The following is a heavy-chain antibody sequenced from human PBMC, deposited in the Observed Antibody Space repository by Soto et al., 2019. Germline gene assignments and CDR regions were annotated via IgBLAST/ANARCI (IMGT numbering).Heavy chain of an antibody. Sequence: PSETLSLTCTVSGGSISSYYWSWIRQPPGKGLEWIGYIYYSGSTNYNPSLKSRVTISVDTSKNQFSLKLSSVTAADTAVYYCARDRGSWLLYAFDIWGQGKMVTVSS. J-gene: IGHJ3*02. CDR1: GGSISSYY. V-gene: IGHV4-59*01. CDR3: ARDRGSWLLYAFDI. D-gene: IGHD6-13*01. CDR2: IYYSGST.